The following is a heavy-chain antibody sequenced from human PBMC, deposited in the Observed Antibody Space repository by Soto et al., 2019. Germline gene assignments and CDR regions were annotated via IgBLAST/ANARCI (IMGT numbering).Heavy chain of an antibody. CDR1: GFTFSSYG. D-gene: IGHD3-22*01. V-gene: IGHV3-33*01. CDR2: IWYDGSNK. CDR3: ARGAGYYDSSGYWPPNDY. Sequence: GGSLRLSCAASGFTFSSYGMHWVRQAPGKGLEWVAVIWYDGSNKYYADSVKGRFTISRDNSKNTLYLQMNSLRAEDTAVYYCARGAGYYDSSGYWPPNDYWGQGTLVTVSS. J-gene: IGHJ4*02.